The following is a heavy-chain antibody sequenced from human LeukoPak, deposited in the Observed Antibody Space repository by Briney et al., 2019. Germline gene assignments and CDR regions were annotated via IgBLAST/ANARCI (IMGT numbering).Heavy chain of an antibody. J-gene: IGHJ3*02. CDR3: AKDGAMVRGDGDFDI. CDR1: GFTFSSYA. V-gene: IGHV3-23*01. CDR2: ISGSGGST. Sequence: GGSLRLSCAASGFTFSSYAMSWVRQAPGKGLEWVSAISGSGGSTYYADSVKGRSTIPRDNSKNTLYLQMNSLRAEDTAVYYCAKDGAMVRGDGDFDIWGQGTMVTVSS. D-gene: IGHD3-10*01.